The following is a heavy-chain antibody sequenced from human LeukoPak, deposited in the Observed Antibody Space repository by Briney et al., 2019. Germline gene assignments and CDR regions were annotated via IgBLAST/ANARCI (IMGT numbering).Heavy chain of an antibody. V-gene: IGHV4-59*12. D-gene: IGHD1-26*01. J-gene: IGHJ1*01. CDR1: GGSISSYY. CDR2: IYSSGST. CDR3: AREWSGSPTH. Sequence: SETLSLTCTVSGGSISSYYWSWIRQPPGKGLEWIGYIYSSGSTNYNPSLESRVTISVDTSNSQFSLKLSSVTAADTAVYYCAREWSGSPTHWGQGTLVTVSS.